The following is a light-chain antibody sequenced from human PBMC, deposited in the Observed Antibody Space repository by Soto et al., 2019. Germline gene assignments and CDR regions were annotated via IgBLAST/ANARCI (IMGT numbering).Light chain of an antibody. V-gene: IGKV1-39*01. CDR3: QQSNTFPYT. J-gene: IGKJ2*01. CDR1: QTITNF. CDR2: AVS. Sequence: DIQMTQSPSSLSASVGDRVTITCRASQTITNFLSWYQQKPGKAPKLLIYAVSRLQSGVPSRFSGSGSETDFTLTISSLQPEDFATYYCQQSNTFPYTFGQGTKLAIK.